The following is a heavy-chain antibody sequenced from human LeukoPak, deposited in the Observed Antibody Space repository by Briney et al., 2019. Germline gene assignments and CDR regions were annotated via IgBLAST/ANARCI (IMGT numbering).Heavy chain of an antibody. Sequence: GGSLRLSCAASGFTFSSFAMSWVRQAPGKGLEWVSAISGSGDSTYYADSVKGRFTISRDNPKNTLYLQMNSMRAEDTALYYCAKNLLNPLRPAWGQGTLVTVSS. CDR2: ISGSGDST. CDR1: GFTFSSFA. V-gene: IGHV3-23*01. J-gene: IGHJ5*02. CDR3: AKNLLNPLRPA.